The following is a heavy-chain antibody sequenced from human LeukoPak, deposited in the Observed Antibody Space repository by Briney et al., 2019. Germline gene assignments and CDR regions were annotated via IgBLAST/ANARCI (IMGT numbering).Heavy chain of an antibody. J-gene: IGHJ4*02. V-gene: IGHV1-2*06. CDR3: ASSEGGYNLFDY. CDR1: GYTFTSYA. Sequence: ASVKVSCKASGYTFTSYAMNWARQAPGQGLEWMGRINPNSGGTNYAQKFQGRVTMTRDTSISTAYMELSRLRSDDTAVYYCASSEGGYNLFDYWGQGTLVTVSS. D-gene: IGHD5-24*01. CDR2: INPNSGGT.